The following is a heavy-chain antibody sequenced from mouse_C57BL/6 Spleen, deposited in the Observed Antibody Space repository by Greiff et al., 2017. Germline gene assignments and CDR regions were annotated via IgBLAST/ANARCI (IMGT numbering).Heavy chain of an antibody. Sequence: QVQLQQPGAELVKPGASVKLSCKASGYTFTSYWMHWVKQRPGQGLEWIGMIHPNSGSTNYNEKFKSKATLTVDKSSSTAYMQLSSLTSEDSAVYYFSRGDGNFPYFDYWGQGTTLTVSS. CDR1: GYTFTSYW. CDR2: IHPNSGST. CDR3: SRGDGNFPYFDY. J-gene: IGHJ2*01. D-gene: IGHD2-1*01. V-gene: IGHV1-64*01.